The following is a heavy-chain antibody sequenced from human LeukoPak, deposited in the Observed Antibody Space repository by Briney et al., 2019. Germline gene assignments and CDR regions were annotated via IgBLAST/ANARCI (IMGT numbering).Heavy chain of an antibody. J-gene: IGHJ5*02. CDR1: GGSISSGSYY. CDR2: IYTSGST. V-gene: IGHV4-61*02. D-gene: IGHD6-25*01. Sequence: SQTLSLTCTVSGGSISSGSYYWSWIRQPAGKGLEWIGRIYTSGSTNYNPSLKSRVTISVDTSKNQFSLKLSSVTAADTAVYSCAREGNPGGFDPWGQGTLVTVSS. CDR3: AREGNPGGFDP.